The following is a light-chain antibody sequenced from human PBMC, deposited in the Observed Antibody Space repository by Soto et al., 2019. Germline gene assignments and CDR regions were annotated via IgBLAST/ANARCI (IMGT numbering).Light chain of an antibody. V-gene: IGLV2-8*01. J-gene: IGLJ3*02. CDR2: EVT. CDR3: QVWDSNFGHPKV. Sequence: QSALTQPPSASGSPGQSVTISCTGTSSDVGAYDYVSWYQQHPGKAPKLMIYEVTKRPSGVPDRFSGSKSGNTASLTVSGLQAEDEADYYCQVWDSNFGHPKVFGGGTKLTVL. CDR1: SSDVGAYDY.